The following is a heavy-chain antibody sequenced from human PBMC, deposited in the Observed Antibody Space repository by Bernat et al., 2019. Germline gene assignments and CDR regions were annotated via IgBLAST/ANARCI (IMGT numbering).Heavy chain of an antibody. CDR1: GFTVSSNY. V-gene: IGHV3-53*02. Sequence: EVQLVETGGGLIQPGGSLRLSCAASGFTVSSNYMSWVRQAPGKGLEWVSVIYSGGSTYYADSVKGRFTISRDNSKNTLYLQMNSLRAEDTAVYYCARGITMIVVGKLDLWGRGTLVTDSS. CDR3: ARGITMIVVGKLDL. D-gene: IGHD3-22*01. CDR2: IYSGGST. J-gene: IGHJ2*01.